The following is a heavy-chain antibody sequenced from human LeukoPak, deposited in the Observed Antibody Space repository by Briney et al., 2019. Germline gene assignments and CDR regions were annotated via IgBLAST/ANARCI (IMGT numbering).Heavy chain of an antibody. CDR3: ARAMDIVVVPAARLGMDV. J-gene: IGHJ6*02. Sequence: GGSLRLSCAASGFTFSSYSMNWVRQAPGKGLEWVSSISSSSYIYYADSVKGRFTISRDNVKNSLYLQMNSLRAEDTAVYYCARAMDIVVVPAARLGMDVWGQGTTVTVSS. CDR2: ISSSSYI. D-gene: IGHD2-2*03. V-gene: IGHV3-21*01. CDR1: GFTFSSYS.